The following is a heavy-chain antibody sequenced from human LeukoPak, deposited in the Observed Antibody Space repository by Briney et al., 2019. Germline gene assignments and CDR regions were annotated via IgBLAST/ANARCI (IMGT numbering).Heavy chain of an antibody. V-gene: IGHV1-18*01. CDR1: GYTFTSYG. CDR2: ISAYNGNT. CDR3: ARVPLPYCSSTSCYGGWFDP. D-gene: IGHD2-2*01. Sequence: ASVKVSCKASGYTFTSYGISWVRQAPGQGLEWMGWISAYNGNTNYAQKLQGRVTMTTDTSTSTAYMELRSLRSDDTAVYYCARVPLPYCSSTSCYGGWFDPWGQGTLDTVSS. J-gene: IGHJ5*02.